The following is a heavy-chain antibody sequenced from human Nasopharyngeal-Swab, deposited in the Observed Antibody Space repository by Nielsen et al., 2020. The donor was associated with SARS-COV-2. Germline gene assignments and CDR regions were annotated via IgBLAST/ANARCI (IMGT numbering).Heavy chain of an antibody. CDR2: ISWNSGSI. CDR1: GFTFDDYA. D-gene: IGHD3-10*01. V-gene: IGHV3-9*01. CDR3: AKSPVGPMVRGVIGAFDI. Sequence: SLKISCAASGFTFDDYAMHWVRQAPGKGLERVSGISWNSGSIGYADSVKGRFTISRDNAKNSLYLQMNSLRAEDTALYYCAKSPVGPMVRGVIGAFDIWGQGTMVTVSS. J-gene: IGHJ3*02.